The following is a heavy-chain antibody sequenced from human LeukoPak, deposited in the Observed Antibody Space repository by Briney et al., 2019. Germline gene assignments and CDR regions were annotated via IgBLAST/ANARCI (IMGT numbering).Heavy chain of an antibody. V-gene: IGHV4-59*08. CDR2: IYYSGST. CDR1: GGSISSYY. J-gene: IGHJ4*02. Sequence: SETLSLTCTVSGGSISSYYWSWIRQPPGKGLEWIGSIYYSGSTYYNPSLKSRVTISIDTSKNQFSLKLTSVTAADTAVYYCARGDYSGSYWRYWGQGTLVTVSS. CDR3: ARGDYSGSYWRY. D-gene: IGHD1-26*01.